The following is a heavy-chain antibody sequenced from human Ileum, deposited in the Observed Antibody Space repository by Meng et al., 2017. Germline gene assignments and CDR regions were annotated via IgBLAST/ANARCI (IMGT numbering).Heavy chain of an antibody. D-gene: IGHD3-22*01. Sequence: QLHLHQSGPGLVKPSETLSLTCTVSGGSFSTKFYWGWIRQSPGKGLEWIGSVYSSGRTYYNPSLMTRVTLSVDTSKNQFSLKLSSVTAADTGVYYCVVDSSGNYVQDAFDIWGQGTLVTVSS. J-gene: IGHJ3*02. CDR2: VYSSGRT. V-gene: IGHV4-39*01. CDR3: VVDSSGNYVQDAFDI. CDR1: GGSFSTKFY.